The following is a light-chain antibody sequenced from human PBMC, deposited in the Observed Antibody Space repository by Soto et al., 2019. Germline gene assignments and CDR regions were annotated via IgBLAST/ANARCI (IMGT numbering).Light chain of an antibody. J-gene: IGLJ2*01. CDR1: SGHSSYA. Sequence: QLVLTQSPSASASLGASVKLTCTLSSGHSSYAIAWHQQQPEKGPRYLMKLNSDGSHNKGDGIPDRFSGSSSGAERYLTIASRQSEDEADYYCQIWGIDTVVFGGGTKLTVL. CDR3: QIWGIDTVV. CDR2: LNSDGSH. V-gene: IGLV4-69*01.